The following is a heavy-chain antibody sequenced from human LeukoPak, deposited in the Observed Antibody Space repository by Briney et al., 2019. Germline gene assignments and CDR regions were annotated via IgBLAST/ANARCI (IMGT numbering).Heavy chain of an antibody. CDR1: GGTFSSYA. CDR2: IIPIFGTA. V-gene: IGHV1-69*06. Sequence: ASVKVSCKASGGTFSSYAISWARQAPGQGLEWMGGIIPIFGTANYAQKFQGRVTITADKSTSTAYMELSSLRSEDTAVYYCARDWSSSGYYSDYWGQGTLVTVSS. D-gene: IGHD3-22*01. CDR3: ARDWSSSGYYSDY. J-gene: IGHJ4*02.